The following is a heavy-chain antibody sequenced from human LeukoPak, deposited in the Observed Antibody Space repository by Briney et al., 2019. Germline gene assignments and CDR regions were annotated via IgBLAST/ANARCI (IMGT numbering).Heavy chain of an antibody. CDR2: ISAYNGNT. V-gene: IGHV1-18*01. CDR1: GYTFTSYG. J-gene: IGHJ5*02. Sequence: ASVKVSCKASGYTFTSYGISWVRQAPGQGLEWMGWISAYNGNTNYAQKHQGRVTMTTDTSTSTAYMELRSLRSDDTAVYYCARGGYYGSGNDFRFDPWGQGTLVTVSS. CDR3: ARGGYYGSGNDFRFDP. D-gene: IGHD3-10*01.